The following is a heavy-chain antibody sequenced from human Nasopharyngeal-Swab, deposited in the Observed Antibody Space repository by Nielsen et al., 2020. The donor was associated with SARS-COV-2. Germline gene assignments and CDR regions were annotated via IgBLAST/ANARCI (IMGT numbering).Heavy chain of an antibody. D-gene: IGHD3-3*01. J-gene: IGHJ4*02. V-gene: IGHV4-39*01. CDR1: GGPISSDDYF. CDR3: ARSFPQYYDSWSGFYRGMGY. CDR2: INYRGNT. Sequence: GSLRLSCTVSGGPISSDDYFWGWIRQPSGKGLEWIASINYRGNTFYNPSLKSRVTISRDTSKSQFSLKLSSVTAADTAVYYCARSFPQYYDSWSGFYRGMGYWGQGTLVTVSA.